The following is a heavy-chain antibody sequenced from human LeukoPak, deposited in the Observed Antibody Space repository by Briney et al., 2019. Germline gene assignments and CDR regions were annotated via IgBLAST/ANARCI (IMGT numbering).Heavy chain of an antibody. D-gene: IGHD4-23*01. V-gene: IGHV4-31*03. J-gene: IGHJ6*03. CDR3: ARDGTWTVVTPDFDYYYYMDV. Sequence: PSQTLSLTCTVSGGSISSGGYYWSWIRQHPGKGLEWIGYIYYSGSTYYNPSLKSRVTISVDTSKNQFSLKLSSVTAADTAVYYCARDGTWTVVTPDFDYYYYMDVWGKGTTVTVSS. CDR2: IYYSGST. CDR1: GGSISSGGYY.